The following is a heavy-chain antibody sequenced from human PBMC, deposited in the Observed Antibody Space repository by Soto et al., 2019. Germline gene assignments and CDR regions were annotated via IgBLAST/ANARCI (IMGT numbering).Heavy chain of an antibody. CDR1: GFIFSAYW. D-gene: IGHD5-18*01. Sequence: GGSLRLSCAGSGFIFSAYWMSWFRHAPGKGLEWVAMINRGASGTHYVDSVKGRFTISRDNSKNTLYLQMNSLRAEDTAVYYCARGPGYRYGPYYCGQGTLVTVSS. CDR2: INRGASGT. J-gene: IGHJ4*02. CDR3: ARGPGYRYGPYY. V-gene: IGHV3-7*01.